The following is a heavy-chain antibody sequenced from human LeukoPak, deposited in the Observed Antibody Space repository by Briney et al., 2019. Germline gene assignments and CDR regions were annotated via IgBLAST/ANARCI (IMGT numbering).Heavy chain of an antibody. V-gene: IGHV1-8*03. Sequence: GASVKVSCKASGYTFTSYDINWVRQATGQGLEWMGWMNPNSDNTGYAQKFQGRVTITRNTSISTAYMELSSLRSEDTAVYYCARNLVGVVPAVSNYYYYMDVWGKGTTVTVSS. J-gene: IGHJ6*03. CDR2: MNPNSDNT. D-gene: IGHD2-2*01. CDR3: ARNLVGVVPAVSNYYYYMDV. CDR1: GYTFTSYD.